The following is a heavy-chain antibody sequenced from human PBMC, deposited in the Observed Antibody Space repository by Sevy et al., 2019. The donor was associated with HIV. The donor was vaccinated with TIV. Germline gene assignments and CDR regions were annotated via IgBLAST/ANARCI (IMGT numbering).Heavy chain of an antibody. Sequence: GSLRLSCAASGFTFSTYAMSWVRQAPGKGLEWVSAISGSAGSTYYADLVKGRFTISRDKSKNTLYLQMNSLRAEDTAVYYCAKGDRTFYGLDVWGQGTTVTVSS. D-gene: IGHD2-15*01. CDR1: GFTFSTYA. CDR2: ISGSAGST. J-gene: IGHJ6*02. V-gene: IGHV3-23*01. CDR3: AKGDRTFYGLDV.